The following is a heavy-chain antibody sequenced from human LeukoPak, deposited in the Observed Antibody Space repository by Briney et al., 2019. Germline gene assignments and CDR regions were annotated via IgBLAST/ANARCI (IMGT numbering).Heavy chain of an antibody. CDR2: INHSGST. Sequence: SETLSLTCAVYGGPFSGYYWSWIRQPPGKGLEWIGEINHSGSTNYNPSLKSRVTISVDTSKNQFSLKLSSVTAADTAVYYCARGYTYYYGMDVWGQGTTVTVSS. CDR1: GGPFSGYY. J-gene: IGHJ6*02. D-gene: IGHD3-16*01. V-gene: IGHV4-34*01. CDR3: ARGYTYYYGMDV.